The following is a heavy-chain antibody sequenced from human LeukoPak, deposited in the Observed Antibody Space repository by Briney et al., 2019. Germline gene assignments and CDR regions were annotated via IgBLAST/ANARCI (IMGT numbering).Heavy chain of an antibody. D-gene: IGHD3-22*01. Sequence: PGGSLSLSCAASGFTFSSYSTNWVRQAPGKGLECVSSISSSSSYIYYADSVKGRFTISRDNAKNSLYLQMNSLRAEDTAVYYCARVTAYYYDSSGYFDQWGQGTLVTVSS. V-gene: IGHV3-21*01. J-gene: IGHJ4*02. CDR1: GFTFSSYS. CDR3: ARVTAYYYDSSGYFDQ. CDR2: ISSSSSYI.